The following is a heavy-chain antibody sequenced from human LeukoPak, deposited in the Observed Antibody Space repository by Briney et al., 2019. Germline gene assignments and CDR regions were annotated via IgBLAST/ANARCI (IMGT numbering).Heavy chain of an antibody. CDR3: AREYVVRGVITYFDY. J-gene: IGHJ4*02. Sequence: GGSLRLSCAASGFTFSSYAMHWVRQAPGKGLEWVAVISYDGSNKYYADSVKGRFTISRDNSKNTLYLQMNSLRAEDTAVYYCAREYVVRGVITYFDYWGQGTLVAVCS. D-gene: IGHD3-10*01. CDR2: ISYDGSNK. V-gene: IGHV3-30*01. CDR1: GFTFSSYA.